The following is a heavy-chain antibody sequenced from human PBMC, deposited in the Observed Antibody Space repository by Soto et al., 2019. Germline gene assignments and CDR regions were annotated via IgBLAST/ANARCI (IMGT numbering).Heavy chain of an antibody. CDR1: GYTFTSYD. CDR3: ARGQYDFWSGYYSWMYYYYAMDV. CDR2: MNPNSGNT. V-gene: IGHV1-8*01. J-gene: IGHJ6*02. Sequence: DSVKVSCKASGYTFTSYDINWVRQATGQGLEWMGWMNPNSGNTGYAQKFQGRVTMTRNTSISTAYMELSSLRSEDTAVYYCARGQYDFWSGYYSWMYYYYAMDVWGQGTTVTVSS. D-gene: IGHD3-3*01.